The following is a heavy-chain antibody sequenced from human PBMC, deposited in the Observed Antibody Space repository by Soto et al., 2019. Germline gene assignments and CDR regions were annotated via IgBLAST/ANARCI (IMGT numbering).Heavy chain of an antibody. CDR3: ATGDIVVVPAAIFY. Sequence: QVQLVESGGGVVQPGRSLRLSCAASGFTFSSYGMHWVRQAPGKGLEWVAVISYDGSNKYYADSVKGRFTISRDNSKSTLYLQMNSLRAEDTAVYYCATGDIVVVPAAIFYWGQGTLVTVSS. V-gene: IGHV3-30*03. CDR2: ISYDGSNK. D-gene: IGHD2-2*01. CDR1: GFTFSSYG. J-gene: IGHJ4*02.